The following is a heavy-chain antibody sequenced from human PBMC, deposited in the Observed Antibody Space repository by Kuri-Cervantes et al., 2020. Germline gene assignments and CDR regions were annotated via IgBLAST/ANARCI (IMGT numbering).Heavy chain of an antibody. J-gene: IGHJ4*02. CDR1: GYSISSGYY. CDR2: ISSSGSTI. Sequence: LSLTCAVSGYSISSGYYWGWIRQPPGKGLEWVSYISSSGSTIYYADSVKGRFTISRDNAKNSLYLQMNSLRAEDTAVYYCAKNYGSGSNIVDYWGQGTLVTVSS. D-gene: IGHD3-10*01. CDR3: AKNYGSGSNIVDY. V-gene: IGHV3-11*01.